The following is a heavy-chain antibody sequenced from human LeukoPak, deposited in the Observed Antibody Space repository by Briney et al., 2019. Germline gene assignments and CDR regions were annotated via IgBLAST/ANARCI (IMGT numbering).Heavy chain of an antibody. CDR2: ISGSGGST. Sequence: GGSLRLSCAASGFTVSSNYMSWVRQAPGKGLEWVSAISGSGGSTYYADSVKGRFTISRDNSKNTLYLQMNSLRAEDTAVYYCAKVGQWLVGDYWGQGTLVTVSS. D-gene: IGHD6-19*01. V-gene: IGHV3-23*01. CDR3: AKVGQWLVGDY. CDR1: GFTVSSNY. J-gene: IGHJ4*02.